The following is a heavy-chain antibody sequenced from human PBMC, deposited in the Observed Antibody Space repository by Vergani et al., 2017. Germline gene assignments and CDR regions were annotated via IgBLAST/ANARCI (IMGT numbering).Heavy chain of an antibody. J-gene: IGHJ4*02. V-gene: IGHV3-48*01. Sequence: DVRLVESGGGVVQPGGSLRLSCAASGFTFSAYSMNWVRQTPGKGLEWISYIGVSDNSIYYPDSVMGRFAISRDNARNLLFLQMNSLRADDSALYFCLRDPNYGTFDSWGQGTLVTVS. CDR2: IGVSDNSI. D-gene: IGHD4-17*01. CDR3: LRDPNYGTFDS. CDR1: GFTFSAYS.